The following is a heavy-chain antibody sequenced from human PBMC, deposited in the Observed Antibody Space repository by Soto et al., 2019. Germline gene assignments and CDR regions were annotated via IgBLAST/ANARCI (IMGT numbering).Heavy chain of an antibody. V-gene: IGHV1-18*01. D-gene: IGHD6-19*01. Sequence: GASLKVSCKASGYTFTSYGISWVRQAPGQGLEWMGWISAYNGNTNYAQKLQGRVTMTTDTSTSTAYMELRSLRSDDTAVYYCARVYSSGWHNRFDPWGQGTLVTVSS. J-gene: IGHJ5*02. CDR3: ARVYSSGWHNRFDP. CDR2: ISAYNGNT. CDR1: GYTFTSYG.